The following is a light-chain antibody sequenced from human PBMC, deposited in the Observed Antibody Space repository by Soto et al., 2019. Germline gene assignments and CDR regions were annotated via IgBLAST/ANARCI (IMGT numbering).Light chain of an antibody. J-gene: IGKJ4*01. V-gene: IGKV3-15*01. CDR1: QSVRSH. CDR3: QQYNNWPLT. Sequence: PEDRATLSCRASQSVRSHLAWFQQKPGQPPRLLIFGESTRATGVPARFSGSGSGTEFTLIISSLQSEDFAVYFCQQYNNWPLTFGGGTKVDIK. CDR2: GES.